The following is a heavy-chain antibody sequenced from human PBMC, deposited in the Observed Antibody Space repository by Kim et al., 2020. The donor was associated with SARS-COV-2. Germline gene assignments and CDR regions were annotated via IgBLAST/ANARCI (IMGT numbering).Heavy chain of an antibody. V-gene: IGHV4-34*01. J-gene: IGHJ4*02. D-gene: IGHD6-19*01. Sequence: NHNPSLKSRVTISVDTSKNQFSLKLSSVTAADTAVYYCARDQVAGTPFDYWGQGTLVTVSS. CDR3: ARDQVAGTPFDY.